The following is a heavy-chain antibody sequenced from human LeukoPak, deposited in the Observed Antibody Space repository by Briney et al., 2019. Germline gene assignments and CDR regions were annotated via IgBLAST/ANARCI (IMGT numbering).Heavy chain of an antibody. CDR2: IYMRGNT. D-gene: IGHD2-21*01. V-gene: IGHV4-61*02. CDR3: AREGDWSALDF. Sequence: PSQTLSLTCTVSRGSITSGNYYWNWIRQPAGKGLEWVGRIYMRGNTNCNPSLKSRVVISMDTSKNQFSLRLTSVTAADTAVYFCAREGDWSALDFWGQGTLVTVSS. J-gene: IGHJ4*02. CDR1: RGSITSGNYY.